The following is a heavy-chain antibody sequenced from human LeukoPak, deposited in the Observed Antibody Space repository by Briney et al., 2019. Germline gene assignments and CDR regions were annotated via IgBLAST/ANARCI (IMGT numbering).Heavy chain of an antibody. CDR1: GFTFSSYS. J-gene: IGHJ4*02. V-gene: IGHV3-21*01. D-gene: IGHD3-22*01. CDR3: ARDYYDSSGYFDY. Sequence: GGSLRLSCAASGFTFSSYSMNWVRQALGKGLEWVSSISSSSSYIYYADSVKGRFTISRDNAKNSLYLQMNSLRAEDTAVYYCARDYYDSSGYFDYWGQGTLVTVSS. CDR2: ISSSSSYI.